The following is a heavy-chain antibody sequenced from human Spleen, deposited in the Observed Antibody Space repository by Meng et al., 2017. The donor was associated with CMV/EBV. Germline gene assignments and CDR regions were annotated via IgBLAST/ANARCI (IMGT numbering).Heavy chain of an antibody. CDR1: GYKFTTYH. D-gene: IGHD3-3*01. Sequence: ASVKVSCKASGYKFTTYHLSWVRQAPGQGLEWMGWISAYNGDTNYVQKFQGRVTMTADTSTSTAYMELRSLRSDDTAVYYCARGPVFGVVTYPDYFDYWGQGTLVTVSS. CDR3: ARGPVFGVVTYPDYFDY. V-gene: IGHV1-18*04. J-gene: IGHJ4*02. CDR2: ISAYNGDT.